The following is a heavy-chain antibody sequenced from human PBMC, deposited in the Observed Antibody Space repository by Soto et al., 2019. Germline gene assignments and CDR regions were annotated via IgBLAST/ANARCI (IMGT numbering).Heavy chain of an antibody. J-gene: IGHJ4*02. CDR3: AKGGRQWLVTSDFNY. D-gene: IGHD6-19*01. CDR1: GFTFSRYG. CDR2: IVDDGNNQ. V-gene: IGHV3-30*02. Sequence: GGSLRLSCAASGFTFSRYGMHWVRQAPGKGLEWVAVIVDDGNNQHYGDSVKGRFTISRDSSKNTVSLEMTSLRAEDTAVYYYAKGGRQWLVTSDFNYWGQGALVTVSS.